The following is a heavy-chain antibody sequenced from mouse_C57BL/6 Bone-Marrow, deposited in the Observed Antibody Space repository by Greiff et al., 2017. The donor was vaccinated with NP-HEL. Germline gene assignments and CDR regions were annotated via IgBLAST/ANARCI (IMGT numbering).Heavy chain of an antibody. V-gene: IGHV1-81*01. D-gene: IGHD2-5*01. Sequence: QVHVKQSGAELARPGASVKLSCKASGYTFTSYGISWVKQRTGQGLEWIGEIYPRSGNTYYNEKFKGKATLTADKSSSTAYMELRSLTSEDSAVYFCARCSYSNLDYWGQGTTLTVSS. CDR3: ARCSYSNLDY. J-gene: IGHJ2*01. CDR2: IYPRSGNT. CDR1: GYTFTSYG.